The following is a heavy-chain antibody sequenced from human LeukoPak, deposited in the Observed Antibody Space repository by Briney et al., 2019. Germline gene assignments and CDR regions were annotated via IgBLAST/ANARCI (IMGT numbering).Heavy chain of an antibody. Sequence: SETLSLTCTVSGGSVSSSSYYWGWIRQPPGKGLEWIGSIYYSGSTYYNPSLKSRVTISVDTSKNQFSLKLSSVTAADTAVYYCARQGRHVWFDPWGQGTLVTVSS. CDR2: IYYSGST. CDR1: GGSVSSSSYY. J-gene: IGHJ5*02. V-gene: IGHV4-39*01. CDR3: ARQGRHVWFDP.